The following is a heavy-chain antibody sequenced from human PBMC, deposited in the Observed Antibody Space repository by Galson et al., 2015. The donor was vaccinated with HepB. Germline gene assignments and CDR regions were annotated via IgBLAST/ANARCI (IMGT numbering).Heavy chain of an antibody. CDR2: INPNSGGT. CDR1: GYTFTGYY. CDR3: ARGDYGDYYYYGMGV. V-gene: IGHV1-2*04. D-gene: IGHD4-17*01. Sequence: SVKVSCKASGYTFTGYYMHWVRQAPGQGLEWMGWINPNSGGTNYAQKFQGWVTMTRDTSISTAYMELSRLRSDDTAVYYCARGDYGDYYYYGMGVWGQGTTVTVSS. J-gene: IGHJ6*02.